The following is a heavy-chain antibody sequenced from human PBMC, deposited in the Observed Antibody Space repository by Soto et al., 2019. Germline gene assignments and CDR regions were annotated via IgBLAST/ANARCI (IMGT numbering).Heavy chain of an antibody. Sequence: EVQLLESGGDLVQPGGSLRLSCAASGFTFTSYAMSWIRQAPGKGPEWVSAITGGGDNTYYADSVKGRFTISRDNSKNTLYLQMNSLRAEDTAFYYCTQDGGSRDWLTVNWGQGTLVIVSS. D-gene: IGHD3-9*01. CDR1: GFTFTSYA. V-gene: IGHV3-23*01. CDR3: TQDGGSRDWLTVN. CDR2: ITGGGDNT. J-gene: IGHJ4*02.